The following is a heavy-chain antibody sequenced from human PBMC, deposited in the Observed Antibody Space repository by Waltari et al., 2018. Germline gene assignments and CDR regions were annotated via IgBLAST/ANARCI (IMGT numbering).Heavy chain of an antibody. J-gene: IGHJ5*02. CDR1: GYTFTGYY. Sequence: QVQLVQSGAEVKKPGASVKVSCTASGYTFTGYYMHLVRQAPGQGLEWMGRINPNSGGTNYAQKFQGRVTMTRDTSISTAYMELSRLRSDDTAVYYCARVFGGYKNWFDPWGQGTLVTVSS. CDR3: ARVFGGYKNWFDP. CDR2: INPNSGGT. D-gene: IGHD3-22*01. V-gene: IGHV1-2*06.